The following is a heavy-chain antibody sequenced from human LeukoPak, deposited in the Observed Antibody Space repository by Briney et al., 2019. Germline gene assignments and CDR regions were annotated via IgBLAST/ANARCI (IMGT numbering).Heavy chain of an antibody. D-gene: IGHD3-16*01. V-gene: IGHV1-46*01. CDR2: INPSGGST. Sequence: ASVKVSCKASGYTFTSYYMHWVRHAPGQGLEWLGIINPSGGSTSYAQKFQGRVTMTRDTSTSTVYMEVSSLRSEETAVYYCARASRGGGFDYWGQGTLVTVSS. CDR3: ARASRGGGFDY. J-gene: IGHJ4*02. CDR1: GYTFTSYY.